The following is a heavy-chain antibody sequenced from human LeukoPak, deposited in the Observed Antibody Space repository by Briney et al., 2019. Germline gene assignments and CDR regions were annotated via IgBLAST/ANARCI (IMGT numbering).Heavy chain of an antibody. D-gene: IGHD3-22*01. CDR2: ISSSSSYI. CDR3: ARDDSKSPMAYYDSSGYPAY. J-gene: IGHJ4*02. CDR1: GFTFSSYS. Sequence: GGSLRLSCAASGFTFSSYSMNWVRQAPGKGLEWVSSISSSSSYIYYADSVKGRFTISRDNAKNSLYLQMNSLRAEDTAVCYCARDDSKSPMAYYDSSGYPAYWGQGTLVTVSS. V-gene: IGHV3-21*01.